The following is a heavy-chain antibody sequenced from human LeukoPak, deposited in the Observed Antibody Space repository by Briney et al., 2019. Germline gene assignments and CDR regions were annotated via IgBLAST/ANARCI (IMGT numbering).Heavy chain of an antibody. J-gene: IGHJ2*01. V-gene: IGHV4-59*01. CDR1: GGSISSYY. D-gene: IGHD1-1*01. CDR3: ASRETTYWYFDL. CDR2: IYYSGST. Sequence: PSETLSLTCTVSGGSISSYYWSWIRQPPGKGLEWIGYIYYSGSTNYNPSLKSRATISVDTSKNQFSLKLSSVTAADTAVYYCASRETTYWYFDLWGRGTLVTVSS.